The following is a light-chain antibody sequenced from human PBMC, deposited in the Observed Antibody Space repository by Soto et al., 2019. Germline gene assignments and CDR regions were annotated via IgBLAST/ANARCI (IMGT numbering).Light chain of an antibody. V-gene: IGKV1-12*01. J-gene: IGKJ5*01. CDR2: AVS. Sequence: DIQLTQSQSSVSASVGERVTLTCRASQGVGNWLAWYQQKLGKAPKLLIYAVSSLQSGVPSRFSGTGSETDFTLTISSLQPEDFATYYCQQANSFPFTFGQGTRLEI. CDR3: QQANSFPFT. CDR1: QGVGNW.